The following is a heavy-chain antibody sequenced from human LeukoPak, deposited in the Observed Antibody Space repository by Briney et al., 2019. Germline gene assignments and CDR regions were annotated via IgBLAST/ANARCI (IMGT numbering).Heavy chain of an antibody. J-gene: IGHJ6*03. CDR3: AKSTSRYYYYMDV. CDR2: ISGSDDGT. V-gene: IGHV3-23*01. CDR1: GFTFSSYA. D-gene: IGHD2-2*01. Sequence: GGSLRLSCEASGFTFSSYAMSWVRQAPGKGLEWVSAISGSDDGTNYADSVKGRFTISRDNSKNTLYLQMNSLRAEDTAMYYCAKSTSRYYYYMDVWGKGTTVTVSS.